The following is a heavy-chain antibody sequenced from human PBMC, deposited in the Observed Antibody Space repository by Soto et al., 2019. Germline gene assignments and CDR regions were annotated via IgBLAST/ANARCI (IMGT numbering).Heavy chain of an antibody. CDR2: IYYSGST. CDR3: ARDVYSSSSSIYGMDV. CDR1: GGSISSGGYY. Sequence: SETLSLTCTVSGGSISSGGYYWSWIRQHPGKGLEWIGYIYYSGSTYYNPYLKSRVTISIDTSKNQFSLKLSSVTAADTAVYYCARDVYSSSSSIYGMDVWGQGTTVTVSS. V-gene: IGHV4-31*03. D-gene: IGHD6-6*01. J-gene: IGHJ6*02.